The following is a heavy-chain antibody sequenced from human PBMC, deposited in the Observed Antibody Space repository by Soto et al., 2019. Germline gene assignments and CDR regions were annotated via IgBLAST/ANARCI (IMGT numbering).Heavy chain of an antibody. CDR3: ARAPGEIVVVITGGNGMDV. CDR1: GFTFSSYS. CDR2: ISSSSSYI. J-gene: IGHJ6*02. Sequence: EVQLVESGGGLVQPGGSLRLSCAASGFTFSSYSMNWVRQAPGKGLEWVSSISSSSSYIYYADSVKGRFTISRDNAKNSLYLQMNSLRAEDTAVYYCARAPGEIVVVITGGNGMDVWGQGTTVTVSS. V-gene: IGHV3-21*01. D-gene: IGHD3-22*01.